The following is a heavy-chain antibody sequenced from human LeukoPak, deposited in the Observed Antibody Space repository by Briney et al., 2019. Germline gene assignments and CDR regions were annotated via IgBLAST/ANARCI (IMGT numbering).Heavy chain of an antibody. CDR1: GGPTSSYY. CDR3: ARRLGYCTNGVCYFHAFDI. J-gene: IGHJ3*02. Sequence: SETLSLTCTVSGGPTSSYYWSWIRQPPGKGLGWIGYFYHSRSTNYNPSLKSRVTISVDTSKNQFSLNLSSVTAADTAVYYCARRLGYCTNGVCYFHAFDIWGQGTMVTVSS. V-gene: IGHV4-59*01. CDR2: FYHSRST. D-gene: IGHD2-8*01.